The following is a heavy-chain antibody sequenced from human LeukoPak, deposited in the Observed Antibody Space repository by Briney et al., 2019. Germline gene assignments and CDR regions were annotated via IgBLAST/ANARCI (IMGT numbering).Heavy chain of an antibody. CDR2: ISSSGSYI. D-gene: IGHD2-2*01. CDR1: GFTFSSYS. J-gene: IGHJ4*02. Sequence: GGSLRLSCAASGFTFSSYSMNWVRQAPGKGLEWVSSISSSGSYIYYADSVKGRFTISRDNAKNSLYLQMNSLRAEDTAVYYCARDTNIVVVPAAISDYWGQGTLVTVSS. CDR3: ARDTNIVVVPAAISDY. V-gene: IGHV3-21*01.